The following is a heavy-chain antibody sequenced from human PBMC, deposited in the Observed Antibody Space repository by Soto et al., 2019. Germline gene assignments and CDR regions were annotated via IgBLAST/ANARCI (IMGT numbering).Heavy chain of an antibody. V-gene: IGHV3-23*01. Sequence: GGSLRLSCAASGFTFSTYAMSWVRQAPGKGLEWVSVISGSGGSTYYADSVKGRFTISRDNSKNTLYLQMNSLRAEDTAVYYCAKSHEFGVVILYYFDYWGQGTLVTVSS. J-gene: IGHJ4*02. CDR1: GFTFSTYA. CDR3: AKSHEFGVVILYYFDY. CDR2: ISGSGGST. D-gene: IGHD3-3*01.